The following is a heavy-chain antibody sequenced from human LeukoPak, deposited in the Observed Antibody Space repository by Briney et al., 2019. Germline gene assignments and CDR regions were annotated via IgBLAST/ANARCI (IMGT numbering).Heavy chain of an antibody. J-gene: IGHJ3*02. V-gene: IGHV1-8*01. Sequence: ASVKVSCKASGYTFTSYDINWVRQATGQGLEWMGWMNPNSGNTGYAQKFQGRVTMTRNTSISTAYMELSSLRSEDTAVYYCAREDGWEMATIYAFDIWGQGTMVTVSS. CDR1: GYTFTSYD. CDR2: MNPNSGNT. CDR3: AREDGWEMATIYAFDI. D-gene: IGHD5-24*01.